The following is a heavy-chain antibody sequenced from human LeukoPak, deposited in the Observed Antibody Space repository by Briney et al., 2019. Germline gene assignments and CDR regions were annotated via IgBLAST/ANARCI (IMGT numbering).Heavy chain of an antibody. V-gene: IGHV3-30*18. J-gene: IGHJ4*02. CDR3: AKGDEKIYSYGSLFDY. D-gene: IGHD5-18*01. Sequence: PGGSLRLSCAASGFTFSSYGMHWVRQAPGKGLEWVAVISYDGSNKYYADSVKGRFTISGDNSKNTLYLQMNSLRAEDTAVYYCAKGDEKIYSYGSLFDYWGQGTLVTVSS. CDR1: GFTFSSYG. CDR2: ISYDGSNK.